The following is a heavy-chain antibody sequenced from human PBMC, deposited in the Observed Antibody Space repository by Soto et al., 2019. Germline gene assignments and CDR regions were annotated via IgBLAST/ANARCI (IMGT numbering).Heavy chain of an antibody. D-gene: IGHD2-15*01. Sequence: SETLSLTCTVSGGSMSSYYWTWLRQSPGRGLEWIGYISYSGSTYYNPSLKSRVTISADTSKNQFSLRMNSMIAADTAVYYCARADPDASVGHWGQGTLVTVSS. CDR3: ARADPDASVGH. J-gene: IGHJ4*02. V-gene: IGHV4-59*01. CDR1: GGSMSSYY. CDR2: ISYSGST.